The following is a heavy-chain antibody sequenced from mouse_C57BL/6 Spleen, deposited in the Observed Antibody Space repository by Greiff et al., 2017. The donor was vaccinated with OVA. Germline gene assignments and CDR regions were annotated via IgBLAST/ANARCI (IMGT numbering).Heavy chain of an antibody. D-gene: IGHD1-1*01. J-gene: IGHJ1*03. Sequence: VQLQQSGPELVKPGASVKIPCKASGYTFTDYNMDWVKQSHGKSLEWIGDINPNNGGTIYHQQFKGKATLTVDKSSSTAYMELRSLTSEDTAVYYCARRDYGSSYGYFDVWGTGTTVTVSS. CDR3: ARRDYGSSYGYFDV. V-gene: IGHV1-18*01. CDR1: GYTFTDYN. CDR2: INPNNGGT.